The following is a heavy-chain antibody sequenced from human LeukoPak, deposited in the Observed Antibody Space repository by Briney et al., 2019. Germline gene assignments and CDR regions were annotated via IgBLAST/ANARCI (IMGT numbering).Heavy chain of an antibody. CDR1: GGSISSGDYY. J-gene: IGHJ4*02. CDR2: IYYSGST. V-gene: IGHV4-30-4*01. D-gene: IGHD3-22*01. CDR3: ARDRGLYYDTVFDY. Sequence: PSQTLSLTCTVSGGSISSGDYYWSWLRQPPGKGLEWIGYIYYSGSTYYNPSLKSRVTISVDTSKNQFSLKLSSVTAADTAVYYCARDRGLYYDTVFDYWGQGTLVTVSS.